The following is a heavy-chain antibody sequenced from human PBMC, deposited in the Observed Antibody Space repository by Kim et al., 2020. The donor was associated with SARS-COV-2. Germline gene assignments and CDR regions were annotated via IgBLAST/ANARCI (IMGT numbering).Heavy chain of an antibody. D-gene: IGHD6-19*01. CDR1: GFTVSSNY. CDR2: IYSGGST. Sequence: GGSLRLSCAASGFTVSSNYMSWVRQAPGKGLEWVSVIYSGGSTYYADSVKGRFTISRDNSKNTLYLQMNSLRAEDTAVYYCARDMDYSSGWSPFTQAEYGMDVWGQGTTVTVSS. J-gene: IGHJ6*02. CDR3: ARDMDYSSGWSPFTQAEYGMDV. V-gene: IGHV3-66*02.